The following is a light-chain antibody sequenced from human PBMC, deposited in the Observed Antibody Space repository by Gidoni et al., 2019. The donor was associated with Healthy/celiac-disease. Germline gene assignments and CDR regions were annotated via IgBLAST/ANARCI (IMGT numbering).Light chain of an antibody. CDR3: QQRSNWRWT. CDR1: QSVSSY. J-gene: IGKJ1*01. CDR2: DAS. V-gene: IGKV3-11*01. Sequence: DIVLTQSPATLSLSPGERATLSCRASQSVSSYLAWYQQKPGQAPRLLIYDASNRATGIPARFSGSGSGTDFTLTISSLEPEDFAVYYCQQRSNWRWTFGQGTKVEIK.